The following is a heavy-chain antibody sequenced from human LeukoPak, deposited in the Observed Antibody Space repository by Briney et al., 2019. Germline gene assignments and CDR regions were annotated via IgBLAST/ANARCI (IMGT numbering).Heavy chain of an antibody. CDR3: VRDVSRRIGMDV. V-gene: IGHV3-21*01. D-gene: IGHD2/OR15-2a*01. Sequence: GGSLRLSCLASGFSFNSYTMNWVREAPGKGLEWVSTISPVSSYTWYAESVKGRFTISRDNPKNPLYLQMDSLRAEDTAVYYCVRDVSRRIGMDVWGQGTTVTVSS. CDR1: GFSFNSYT. J-gene: IGHJ6*02. CDR2: ISPVSSYT.